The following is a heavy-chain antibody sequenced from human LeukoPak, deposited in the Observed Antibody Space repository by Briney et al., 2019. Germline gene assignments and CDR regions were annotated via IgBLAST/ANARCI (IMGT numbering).Heavy chain of an antibody. J-gene: IGHJ4*02. V-gene: IGHV3-64*01. CDR1: GFTFSDYA. Sequence: GGSLRLSCAASGFTFSDYAMHWVRQAPGKELEYVSAISSNGGSIHYANSVKGRFTISRDNSKNTLYLQMDSLRAEDMAVYYCAKSGLNRFDYWGQGTLVTVSS. CDR2: ISSNGGSI. D-gene: IGHD2-15*01. CDR3: AKSGLNRFDY.